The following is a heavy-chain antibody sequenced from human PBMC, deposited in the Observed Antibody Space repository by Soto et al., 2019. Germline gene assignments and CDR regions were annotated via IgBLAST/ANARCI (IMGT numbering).Heavy chain of an antibody. CDR1: GGSISSYY. J-gene: IGHJ4*02. CDR2: IYYSGST. V-gene: IGHV4-59*01. D-gene: IGHD6-13*01. Sequence: QVQLQESGPGLVKPSETLSLTCTVSGGSISSYYWSWIRQPPGKGLEWIGYIYYSGSTNYNPSLKSPVPSSVDTSKNQFSLKLSAVTAADTAVYYCARARAPLYSSSWYYFDYWGQGTLVTVSS. CDR3: ARARAPLYSSSWYYFDY.